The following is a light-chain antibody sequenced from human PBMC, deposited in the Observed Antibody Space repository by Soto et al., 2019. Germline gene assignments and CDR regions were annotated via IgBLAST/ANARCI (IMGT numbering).Light chain of an antibody. CDR3: QHCHILPWT. Sequence: DIQMTQSPSSLSASVGDRVTITCQASQDITNHLHWYQQKPGKAPKLLIYDASNLETGVPSRFSGSGFGTDFTFIINILQPEDFATYFCQHCHILPWTFVQGTKVEIK. V-gene: IGKV1-33*01. CDR1: QDITNH. J-gene: IGKJ1*01. CDR2: DAS.